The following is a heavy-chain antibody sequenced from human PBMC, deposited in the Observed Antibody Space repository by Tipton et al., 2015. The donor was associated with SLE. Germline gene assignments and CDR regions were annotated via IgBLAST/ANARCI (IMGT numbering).Heavy chain of an antibody. J-gene: IGHJ3*02. CDR3: ARITSNGYYYGAFDI. D-gene: IGHD3-22*01. Sequence: QLVQSGAEVKKPGESLKISCKGSGNNFNNYWIGWVRQMPGKGLEWMGIIHPGDSDTRYSPSLQGQVTISADKSIRTAYLQWNSTKASDTAMYYCARITSNGYYYGAFDIWGQGTMVTVSS. CDR2: IHPGDSDT. CDR1: GNNFNNYW. V-gene: IGHV5-51*03.